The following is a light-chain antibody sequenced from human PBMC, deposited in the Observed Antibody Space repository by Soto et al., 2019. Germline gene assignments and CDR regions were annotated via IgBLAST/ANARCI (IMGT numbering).Light chain of an antibody. CDR3: QQRTNRPPIT. J-gene: IGKJ5*01. V-gene: IGKV3-11*01. Sequence: EILLTKSPATLSLSPGERATLSCRASQSVSSYLAWYQQRPGQAPRLLIFDTSNRATDIPARFSGSGSGTDFTLTISGLEPEDFAVYYCQQRTNRPPITFGQGTRLEIK. CDR2: DTS. CDR1: QSVSSY.